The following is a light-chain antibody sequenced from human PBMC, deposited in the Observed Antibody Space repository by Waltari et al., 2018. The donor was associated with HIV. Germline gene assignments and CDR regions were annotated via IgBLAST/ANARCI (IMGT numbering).Light chain of an antibody. CDR2: RNN. CDR1: SSNIGSKY. CDR3: AAWDDSLSAFYV. V-gene: IGLV1-47*01. Sequence: QSVLTQPPSASGTPGQRVTISCSGSSSNIGSKYVYWYQQVPGTAPKLLIYRNNPAALGVPYPFPGFQVCTPGLPAISGLRSEDEADYYCAAWDDSLSAFYVFGTGTKVTVL. J-gene: IGLJ1*01.